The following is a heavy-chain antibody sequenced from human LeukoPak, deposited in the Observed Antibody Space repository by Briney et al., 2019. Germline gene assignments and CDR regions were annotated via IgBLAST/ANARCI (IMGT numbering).Heavy chain of an antibody. CDR2: IYYSGST. CDR1: GGSISIYY. D-gene: IGHD6-13*01. J-gene: IGHJ3*02. CDR3: ARGIYSSDGFDI. Sequence: SETLSLTCTVSGGSISIYYWNWIRQPPGKGLEWIGYIYYSGSTNYNPSLKSRVTMSIGTSKNQFSLKLSSVTAADTAVYYCARGIYSSDGFDIWGQGTMVTVSS. V-gene: IGHV4-59*01.